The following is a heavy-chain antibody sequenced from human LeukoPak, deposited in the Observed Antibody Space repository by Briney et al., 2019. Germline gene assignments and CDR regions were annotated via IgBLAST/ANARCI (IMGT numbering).Heavy chain of an antibody. J-gene: IGHJ4*02. CDR3: ARARAYSYGLNY. CDR2: IYSGGST. Sequence: GGSLRLSCAASGFTVSSNYMSWVRQAQGKGLEWLSVIYSGGSTYYADSVKGRFTISRDNSKNTLYLQMNSLRAEDTAVYYCARARAYSYGLNYWGQGTLVTVSS. CDR1: GFTVSSNY. V-gene: IGHV3-53*01. D-gene: IGHD5-18*01.